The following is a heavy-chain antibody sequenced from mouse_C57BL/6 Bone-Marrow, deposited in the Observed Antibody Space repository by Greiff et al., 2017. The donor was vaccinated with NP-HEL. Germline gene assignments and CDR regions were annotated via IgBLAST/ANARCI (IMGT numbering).Heavy chain of an antibody. CDR1: GYTFTDYE. Sequence: QVQLKESGAELVRPGASVTLSCKASGYTFTDYEMHWVKQTPVHGLEWIGAIDPETGGTAYNQKFKGKAILTADKSSSTAYMELRSLTSEDSAVYYCTRPNYYGSSYWYFDVWGTGTTVTVSS. D-gene: IGHD1-1*01. V-gene: IGHV1-15*01. CDR2: IDPETGGT. CDR3: TRPNYYGSSYWYFDV. J-gene: IGHJ1*03.